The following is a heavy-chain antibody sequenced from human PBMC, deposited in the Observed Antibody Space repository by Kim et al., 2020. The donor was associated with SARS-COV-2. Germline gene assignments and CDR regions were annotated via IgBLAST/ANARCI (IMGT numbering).Heavy chain of an antibody. Sequence: YPAPVKGRFTISRDDSKNTLYLQMNSLKTEDTAVYYCTTEVVVITTYFGYWGQGTLVTVSS. D-gene: IGHD3-22*01. J-gene: IGHJ4*02. V-gene: IGHV3-15*01. CDR3: TTEVVVITTYFGY.